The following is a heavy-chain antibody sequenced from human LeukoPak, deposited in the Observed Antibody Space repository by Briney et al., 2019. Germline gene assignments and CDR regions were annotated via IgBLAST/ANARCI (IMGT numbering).Heavy chain of an antibody. V-gene: IGHV3-23*01. J-gene: IGHJ4*02. Sequence: GGSLRLSCAASGFTVSSYAMNWVRQAPGKGLEWVSTVSGNSGSTYYADSVKGRFTISRDNSKNTLYLQMNNLRAEDTAVYYCAKDREYSAYDSDYWGQGTLVTVSS. CDR1: GFTVSSYA. CDR3: AKDREYSAYDSDY. CDR2: VSGNSGST. D-gene: IGHD5-12*01.